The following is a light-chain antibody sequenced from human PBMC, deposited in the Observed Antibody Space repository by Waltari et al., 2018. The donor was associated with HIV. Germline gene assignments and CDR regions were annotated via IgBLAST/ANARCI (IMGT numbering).Light chain of an antibody. CDR3: FSYAGNNYLL. CDR1: SSDLGLYHF. V-gene: IGLV2-8*01. Sequence: QSALTQPPSAAGSPGQSVTISCDGTSSDLGLYHFVSWYHHHPGKAPKLMISEVSRRPSGVPDRFSGSKSGNTASLTVSGLQAEDEAAYYCFSYAGNNYLLFGGGTKLTVL. J-gene: IGLJ2*01. CDR2: EVS.